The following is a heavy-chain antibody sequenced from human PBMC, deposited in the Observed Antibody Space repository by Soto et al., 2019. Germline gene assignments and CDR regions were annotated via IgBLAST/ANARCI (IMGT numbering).Heavy chain of an antibody. CDR2: MNPNSGNT. D-gene: IGHD5-18*01. J-gene: IGHJ4*02. Sequence: VSVKVSCKASGYTFTSYDINWVRQAIGQGLEWMGWMNPNSGNTGYAQKFQGRVTMTRNTSISTAYMELSSLRSEDTAVYYCARDGYSYGSNIDYWGQGTLVTVSS. CDR1: GYTFTSYD. V-gene: IGHV1-8*01. CDR3: ARDGYSYGSNIDY.